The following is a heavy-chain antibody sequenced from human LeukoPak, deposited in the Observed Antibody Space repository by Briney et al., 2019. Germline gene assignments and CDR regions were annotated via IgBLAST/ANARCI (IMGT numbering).Heavy chain of an antibody. D-gene: IGHD2-2*01. Sequence: GGSLRLSCAASGFTFSSYAMSRVRQAPGKGLEWVSAISGSGGSTYYADSVKGRFTISRDNSKNTLYLQMNSLRAEDTAVYYCAKGVVPAASTYYYYYYGMDVWGKGTTVTVSS. CDR3: AKGVVPAASTYYYYYYGMDV. CDR2: ISGSGGST. J-gene: IGHJ6*04. V-gene: IGHV3-23*01. CDR1: GFTFSSYA.